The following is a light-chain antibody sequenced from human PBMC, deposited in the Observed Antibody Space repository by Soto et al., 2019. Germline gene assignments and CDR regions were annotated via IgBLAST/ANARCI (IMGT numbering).Light chain of an antibody. CDR3: SSHAGTKVV. J-gene: IGLJ2*01. CDR2: EVT. V-gene: IGLV2-8*01. Sequence: QSALTQPPSASGSPGQSVTISRAGTSSDVGAYNYVSWYQQHPGKAPKLMIYEVTKRPSGVPDRFSGSKSGNTASLTVSGLQVEDEADYYCSSHAGTKVVFGGGTKLTVL. CDR1: SSDVGAYNY.